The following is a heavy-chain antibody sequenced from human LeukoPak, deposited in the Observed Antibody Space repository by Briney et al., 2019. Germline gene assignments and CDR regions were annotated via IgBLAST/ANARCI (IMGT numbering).Heavy chain of an antibody. J-gene: IGHJ4*02. CDR2: IYTSGST. V-gene: IGHV4-4*07. CDR1: GGSLSSYY. Sequence: SETLSLTCRVSGGSLSSYYWSWLRQPAGKGLEWIGRIYTSGSTNYNPSLTSRVTMSVDTSKNQFSLKLSSVTAADTAVYYCARDQLPHFDDWGQGTLVTVSS. CDR3: ARDQLPHFDD. D-gene: IGHD2-2*01.